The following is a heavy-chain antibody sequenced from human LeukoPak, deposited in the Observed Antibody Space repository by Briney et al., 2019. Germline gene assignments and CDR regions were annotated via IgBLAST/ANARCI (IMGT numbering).Heavy chain of an antibody. V-gene: IGHV4-34*01. D-gene: IGHD6-19*01. Sequence: PSETLSLTCAVYGGSFSGYYWSWIRQPPGKGLEWIGEINHSGSTYYNPSLKSRVTISVDSSKNQFSLKLTSVTPEDTAVYYCARAVAGTEGWFNSWGQGTLVTVSS. CDR3: ARAVAGTEGWFNS. J-gene: IGHJ5*01. CDR1: GGSFSGYY. CDR2: INHSGST.